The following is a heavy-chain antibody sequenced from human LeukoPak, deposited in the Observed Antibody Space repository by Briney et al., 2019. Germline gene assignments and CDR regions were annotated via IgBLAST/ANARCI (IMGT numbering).Heavy chain of an antibody. CDR3: ARSGGITGTTELFVREGY. Sequence: GASVKVSCKASGYTFTSYDINWVRQATGQGLEWMGWINPNSGGTNYAQKFQGRVTMTRDTSISTAYMELSRLRSDDTAVYYCARSGGITGTTELFVREGYWGQGTLVTVSS. D-gene: IGHD1-7*01. V-gene: IGHV1-2*02. J-gene: IGHJ4*02. CDR2: INPNSGGT. CDR1: GYTFTSYD.